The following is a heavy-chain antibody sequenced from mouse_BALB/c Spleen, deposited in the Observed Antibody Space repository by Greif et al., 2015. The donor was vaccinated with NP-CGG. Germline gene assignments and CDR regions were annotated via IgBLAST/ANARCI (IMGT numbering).Heavy chain of an antibody. V-gene: IGHV5-12-2*01. CDR1: GFTFSSYT. Sequence: EVMLVESGGGLVQPGGSLKLSCAASGFTFSSYTMSWVRQTPEKRLEWVAYISNGGGSTYYPDTVKGRFTISRDNAKNALYLQMSSLKSEDTAMYYYARQTGTGFAYWGQGTLVAVSA. CDR2: ISNGGGST. D-gene: IGHD4-1*01. CDR3: ARQTGTGFAY. J-gene: IGHJ3*01.